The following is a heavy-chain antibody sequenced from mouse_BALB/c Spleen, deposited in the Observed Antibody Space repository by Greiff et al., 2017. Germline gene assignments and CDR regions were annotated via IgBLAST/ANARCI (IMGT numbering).Heavy chain of an antibody. V-gene: IGHV5-9-3*01. CDR2: ISSGGSYT. J-gene: IGHJ3*01. CDR3: ARHAPSSAWFAY. Sequence: EVKLMESGGGLVKPGGSLKLSCAASGFTFSSYAMSWVRQTPEKRLEWVATISSGGSYTYYPDSVKGRFTISRDNAKNTLYLQMSSLRSEDTAMYYCARHAPSSAWFAYWGQGTLVTVSA. CDR1: GFTFSSYA. D-gene: IGHD3-1*01.